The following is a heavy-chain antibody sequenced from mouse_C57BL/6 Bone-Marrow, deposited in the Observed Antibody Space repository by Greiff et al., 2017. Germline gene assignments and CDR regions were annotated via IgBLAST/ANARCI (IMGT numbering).Heavy chain of an antibody. CDR3: ARHEIGAPYYAMDY. CDR2: ISSGGSYT. V-gene: IGHV5-6*01. D-gene: IGHD2-14*01. CDR1: GFTFSSYG. J-gene: IGHJ4*01. Sequence: EVKLMESGGDLVKPGGSLKLSCAASGFTFSSYGMSWVRQTPDKRLEWVATISSGGSYTYYPDSVKGRITISRDNAKNTLYLQMSSLKSEDTAMYYCARHEIGAPYYAMDYWGQGTSVTVSS.